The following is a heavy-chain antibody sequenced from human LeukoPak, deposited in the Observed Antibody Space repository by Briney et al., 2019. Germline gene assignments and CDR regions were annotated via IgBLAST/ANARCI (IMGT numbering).Heavy chain of an antibody. V-gene: IGHV3-30-3*01. CDR1: GFTFSSYW. Sequence: GGSLRLSCAASGFTFSSYWMNWARQAPGKGLEWVAVISYDASNTYYADSVKGRFTISRDNSKNTLYLQMNSLRAEDTAVYYCGRDRSYSGNYYFDYWGQGTLVTVSS. J-gene: IGHJ4*02. CDR2: ISYDASNT. D-gene: IGHD1-26*01. CDR3: GRDRSYSGNYYFDY.